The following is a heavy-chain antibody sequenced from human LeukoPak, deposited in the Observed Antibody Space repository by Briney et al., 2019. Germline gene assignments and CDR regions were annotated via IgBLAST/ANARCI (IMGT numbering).Heavy chain of an antibody. Sequence: PGGSLRLSCTASGFTFSEYSFNWVRQAPGKGLEWVSYMTGTGLNIYYRDSVKGRFTISRDNARHSLFLHMSSLRVEDTAVYYCTRDSSGSAGWSDAFDLWGPGTMVTVSS. CDR3: TRDSSGSAGWSDAFDL. D-gene: IGHD6-19*01. CDR1: GFTFSEYS. CDR2: MTGTGLNI. J-gene: IGHJ3*01. V-gene: IGHV3-48*01.